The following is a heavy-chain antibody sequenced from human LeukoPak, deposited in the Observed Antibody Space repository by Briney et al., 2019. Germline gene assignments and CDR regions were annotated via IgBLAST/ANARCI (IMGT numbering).Heavy chain of an antibody. D-gene: IGHD6-19*01. J-gene: IGHJ4*02. V-gene: IGHV3-7*01. Sequence: GGSLRLFYAASGFTLSSYCMSCVRQAPGKGLEWVVNIKQDGSDKYYVDSVKGRFTISRDNAKNSLSLQMNSLRAEDTAVYYCARASAVAGTRDYWGQGTLVTVSS. CDR1: GFTLSSYC. CDR3: ARASAVAGTRDY. CDR2: IKQDGSDK.